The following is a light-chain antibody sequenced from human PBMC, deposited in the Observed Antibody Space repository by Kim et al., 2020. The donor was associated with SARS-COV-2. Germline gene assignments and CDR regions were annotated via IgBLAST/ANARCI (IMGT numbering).Light chain of an antibody. V-gene: IGKV3-20*01. J-gene: IGKJ2*01. CDR2: GAS. CDR3: QQYTTSPPAYT. CDR1: QSISSEF. Sequence: PGESATPSCRASQSISSEFLAWYQRISGQPPRLLIFGASNRAAGIPDRFSGGGSGTDFTLTITRLEPADSAVYYCQQYTTSPPAYTFGQGTKLEI.